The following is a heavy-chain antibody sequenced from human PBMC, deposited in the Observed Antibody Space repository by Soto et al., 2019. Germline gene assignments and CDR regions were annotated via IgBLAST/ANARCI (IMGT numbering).Heavy chain of an antibody. D-gene: IGHD3-3*01. Sequence: GASVKVSCKASGYTFTSYAMHWVLQAPGQRLEWMGWINAGNGNTKYSQKFQGRVTITRDTSASTAYMELSSLRSEDTAVYYCARVRFLEWLMDVWGQGTTVTVSS. J-gene: IGHJ6*02. CDR1: GYTFTSYA. V-gene: IGHV1-3*01. CDR2: INAGNGNT. CDR3: ARVRFLEWLMDV.